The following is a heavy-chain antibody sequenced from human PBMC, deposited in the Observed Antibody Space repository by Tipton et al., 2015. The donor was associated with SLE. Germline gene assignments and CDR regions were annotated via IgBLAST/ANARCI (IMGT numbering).Heavy chain of an antibody. D-gene: IGHD6-6*01. CDR1: GGSFSAYY. CDR2: INHSGST. CDR3: ARRKQLASFDL. J-gene: IGHJ4*02. Sequence: TLSLTCTVHGGSFSAYYWSWIRQAPGKGLEWIGEINHSGSTNYNPSLKSRVTISLDTSKNQFSLKLSSVTAADTAVYFCARRKQLASFDLWGQGTLVTVSS. V-gene: IGHV4-34*01.